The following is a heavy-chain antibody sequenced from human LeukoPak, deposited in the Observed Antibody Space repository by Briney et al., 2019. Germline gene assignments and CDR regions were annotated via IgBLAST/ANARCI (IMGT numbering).Heavy chain of an antibody. V-gene: IGHV3-7*01. CDR1: GFTFSSYW. J-gene: IGHJ6*03. CDR2: IKQDGSEK. Sequence: GGSLRLSCAASGFTFSSYWMSWVRQAPGKGLEWVANIKQDGSEKYYVDSVKGRFTISRDNAKNSLYLQMNSLRAEDTAVYYCAREEWELLRYYYYYMDVWGKGTTVTISS. D-gene: IGHD1-26*01. CDR3: AREEWELLRYYYYYMDV.